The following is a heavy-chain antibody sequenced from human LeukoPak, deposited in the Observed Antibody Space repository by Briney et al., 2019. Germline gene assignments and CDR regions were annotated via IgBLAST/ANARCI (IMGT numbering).Heavy chain of an antibody. J-gene: IGHJ4*02. Sequence: GESLKISCKGSGYSFTNYWIGWVRQMPGKGLEWVAIIYPDDSDTRYSPSFQGQVTISADKSISTAYLQWSSLKASDTAMYYCARSPGNYYDSSGYSYYFDYWGQGTLVTVSS. D-gene: IGHD3-22*01. V-gene: IGHV5-51*01. CDR1: GYSFTNYW. CDR3: ARSPGNYYDSSGYSYYFDY. CDR2: IYPDDSDT.